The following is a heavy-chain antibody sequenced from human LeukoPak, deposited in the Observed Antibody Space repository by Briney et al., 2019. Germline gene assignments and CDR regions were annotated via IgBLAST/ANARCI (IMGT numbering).Heavy chain of an antibody. Sequence: QPGGSLRLSCAASGFTFSNYAMTWVRQAPGKGLEWVSAISGRGDSTFYADSVKGRFTISRDNSKSTLYLHMNRLRAEDTAVYYCAKALDHDTTGYLGTFDYWGQGTLVTVSS. V-gene: IGHV3-23*01. J-gene: IGHJ4*02. D-gene: IGHD3-22*01. CDR3: AKALDHDTTGYLGTFDY. CDR2: ISGRGDST. CDR1: GFTFSNYA.